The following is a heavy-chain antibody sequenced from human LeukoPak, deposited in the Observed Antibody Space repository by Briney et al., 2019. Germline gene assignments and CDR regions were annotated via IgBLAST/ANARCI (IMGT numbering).Heavy chain of an antibody. V-gene: IGHV3-30*04. CDR1: GFTFRTYA. J-gene: IGHJ4*02. CDR3: ARGPYCSGGSCYADY. Sequence: GRSLRLSCAASGFTFRTYAMHWVRQAPGKGLEWVAVISYDGSNKYYADSVKGRFTISRDNSKSTLDLQVNSLRSEDTAVYYCARGPYCSGGSCYADYWGLGTLVTVSS. D-gene: IGHD2-15*01. CDR2: ISYDGSNK.